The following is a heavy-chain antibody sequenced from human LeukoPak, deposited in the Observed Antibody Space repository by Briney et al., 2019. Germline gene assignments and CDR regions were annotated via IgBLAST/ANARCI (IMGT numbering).Heavy chain of an antibody. V-gene: IGHV3-13*01. CDR3: VRGQCSSSGCSTRVSGLDV. D-gene: IGHD2-2*01. Sequence: GGSLRLSCAASGFIFSSYDMHWVRQATGKGLEWVSAIHSPGDTQYAGYVKGRVTISRDNAANSVYLQLNSLRAGDTAVYYCVRGQCSSSGCSTRVSGLDVWGQGTVVTVFS. J-gene: IGHJ3*01. CDR2: IHSPGDT. CDR1: GFIFSSYD.